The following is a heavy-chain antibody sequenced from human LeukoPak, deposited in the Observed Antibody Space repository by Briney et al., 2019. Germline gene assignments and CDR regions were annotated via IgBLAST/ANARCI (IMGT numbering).Heavy chain of an antibody. CDR3: ATNLIGAGEYFQQ. CDR1: GLRFSDYY. Sequence: HGGSLRLSCAASGLRFSDYYVSWIRQAPGKGLQWVSYISSGGDIMHYADSVKGRFTSSRDNAKNSGYLEMNSLGAEDTAVYYCATNLIGAGEYFQQWGQGTLVAVSS. V-gene: IGHV3-11*01. J-gene: IGHJ1*01. CDR2: ISSGGDIM. D-gene: IGHD2/OR15-2a*01.